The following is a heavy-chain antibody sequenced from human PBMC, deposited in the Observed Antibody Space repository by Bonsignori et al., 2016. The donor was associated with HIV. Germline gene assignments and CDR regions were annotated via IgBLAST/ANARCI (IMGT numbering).Heavy chain of an antibody. CDR1: GFILDSYW. V-gene: IGHV3-7*01. CDR3: VRDQASWELPGWLDP. J-gene: IGHJ5*02. Sequence: QLVQSGGGLVQPGGSLRLSCVTSGFILDSYWMSWVRQAPGKGLEWVANINQNGRQKHFIDSVKGRFTISRDNAKDSVYLQMDSLTPEDTAVYYCVRDQASWELPGWLDPWGQGTLVTVSS. CDR2: INQNGRQK. D-gene: IGHD1-26*01.